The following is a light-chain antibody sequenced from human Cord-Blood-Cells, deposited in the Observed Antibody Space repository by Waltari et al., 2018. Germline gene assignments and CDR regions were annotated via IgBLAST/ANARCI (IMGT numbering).Light chain of an antibody. CDR3: AAWDDSLNGYV. CDR1: SSNIGSNT. V-gene: IGLV1-44*01. J-gene: IGLJ1*01. Sequence: QSVLTQPPSASGTPGPRVTLPCSGRSSNIGSNTVNWSQQLPGTAPKLLIYSNNQRPSGVTDRFPSSKSGTSASLAISGLQSEDEADYYCAAWDDSLNGYVFGTGTKVTVL. CDR2: SNN.